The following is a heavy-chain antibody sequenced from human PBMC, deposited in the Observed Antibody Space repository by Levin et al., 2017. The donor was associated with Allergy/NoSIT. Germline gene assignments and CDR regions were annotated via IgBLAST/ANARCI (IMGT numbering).Heavy chain of an antibody. J-gene: IGHJ4*02. CDR2: IYSGGST. V-gene: IGHV3-66*01. Sequence: GESLKISCAASGFTVSSNYMSWVRQAPGKGLEWVSVIYSGGSTYYADSVKGRFTISRDNSKNTLYLQMNSLRAEDTAVYYCARGGSSWYPFDYWGQGTLVTVSS. CDR1: GFTVSSNY. CDR3: ARGGSSWYPFDY. D-gene: IGHD6-13*01.